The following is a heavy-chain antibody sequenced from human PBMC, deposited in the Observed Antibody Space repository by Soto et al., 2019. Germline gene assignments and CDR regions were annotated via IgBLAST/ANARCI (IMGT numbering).Heavy chain of an antibody. V-gene: IGHV3-23*01. D-gene: IGHD2-2*03. CDR3: AKDGYPSRTSCYWSY. CDR1: GYTFSNYA. Sequence: RRLSCVASGYTFSNYAMSWVRQAPGKGLEWVSGISGSGSNSDYIDSVKGRFTISRDNSKSTLYLQMNSLKAADTAIYYCAKDGYPSRTSCYWSYWGQGTVVTV. CDR2: ISGSGSNS. J-gene: IGHJ4*02.